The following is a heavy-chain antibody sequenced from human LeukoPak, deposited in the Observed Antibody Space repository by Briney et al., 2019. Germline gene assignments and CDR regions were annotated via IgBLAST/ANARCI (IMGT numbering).Heavy chain of an antibody. J-gene: IGHJ2*01. CDR2: MHSGGNT. CDR3: ARAQHHGPYWYFDL. CDR1: GFTVSSNY. D-gene: IGHD1-14*01. Sequence: QPGGSLRLSCAASGFTVSSNYMSWVRQAPGKGLEWVSLMHSGGNTYYADSVKGRFTISRDNSKNTLYLQMNSLRAEDTAVYYCARAQHHGPYWYFDLWGRGTLVTVSS. V-gene: IGHV3-66*01.